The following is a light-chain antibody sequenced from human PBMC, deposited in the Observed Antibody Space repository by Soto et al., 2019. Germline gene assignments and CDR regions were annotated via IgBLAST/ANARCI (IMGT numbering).Light chain of an antibody. J-gene: IGLJ1*01. CDR3: AAWDDSLNPSYV. CDR2: NNN. V-gene: IGLV1-44*01. CDR1: SSNVGVNS. Sequence: QSVLTQPPSASGTPGQRVTLSCSGTSSNVGVNSVNWYQQVPGTTPRLLIYNNNERPSGVPDRFSGSKSGTSASLAISGLQSEDEADYYCAAWDDSLNPSYVFGTGTKVTVL.